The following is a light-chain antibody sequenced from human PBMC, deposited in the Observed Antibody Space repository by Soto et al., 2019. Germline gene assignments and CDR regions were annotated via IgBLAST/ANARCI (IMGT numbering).Light chain of an antibody. Sequence: QPVLTQPPSVSGAPGQRVTISCTGSNSNIGANYDVYWYQQLPGTAPKLLISDNSDRPSEVPDRFSGSKSGTSASLAITGLQAEDEADYYCQSYDSSLGVVVFGGWTKLTVL. CDR3: QSYDSSLGVVV. CDR1: NSNIGANYD. J-gene: IGLJ2*01. CDR2: DNS. V-gene: IGLV1-40*01.